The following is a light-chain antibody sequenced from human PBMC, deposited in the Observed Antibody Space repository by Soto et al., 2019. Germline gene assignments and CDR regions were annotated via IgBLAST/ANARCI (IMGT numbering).Light chain of an antibody. Sequence: QSALTQPASVSGSPGQSITISCTGTSSDVGGYNYVSWYQQHPGKAPKLMMYEVSNRPSGVSNRFSGSKSGNTASLTISGLQAEDYADYYCSSYTSSSTRGFGGGTQLPVL. CDR2: EVS. CDR1: SSDVGGYNY. J-gene: IGLJ3*02. V-gene: IGLV2-14*01. CDR3: SSYTSSSTRG.